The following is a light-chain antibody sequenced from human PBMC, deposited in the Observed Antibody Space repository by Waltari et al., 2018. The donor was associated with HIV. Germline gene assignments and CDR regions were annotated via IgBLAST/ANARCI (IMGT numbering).Light chain of an antibody. Sequence: QSALTQPASVSGSPGQSITISCTRTSSDVATYKLVTWYQQHPGKAPKLMIYEVSKRPSGVSDRFSGSKSGDTASLTISGLQAEDEADYYCCSYVSNVIFGGGTKLTVL. CDR1: SSDVATYKL. CDR3: CSYVSNVI. J-gene: IGLJ2*01. CDR2: EVS. V-gene: IGLV2-23*02.